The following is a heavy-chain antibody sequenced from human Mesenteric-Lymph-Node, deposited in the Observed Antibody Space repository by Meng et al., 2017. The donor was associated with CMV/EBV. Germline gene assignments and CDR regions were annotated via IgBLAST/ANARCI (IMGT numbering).Heavy chain of an antibody. V-gene: IGHV3-21*01. CDR3: ARGAGGTLSFFDY. D-gene: IGHD1-26*01. CDR1: GFSVSSIY. CDR2: ISSSSNYI. Sequence: GESLKISCAASGFSVSSIYMTWVRQAPGKGLEWVSSISSSSNYIYYADSVKGRFTISRDNAKNSLYLRMNSLRAEDTAVYYCARGAGGTLSFFDYWGQGTLVTVSS. J-gene: IGHJ4*02.